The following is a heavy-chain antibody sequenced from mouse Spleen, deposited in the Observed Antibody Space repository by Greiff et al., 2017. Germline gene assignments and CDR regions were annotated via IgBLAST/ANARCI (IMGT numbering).Heavy chain of an antibody. CDR2: INPNNGGT. Sequence: DVQLQESGPELVKPGASVKIPCKASGYTFTDYNMDWVKQSHGKSLEWIGDINPNNGGTIYNQKFKGKATLTVDKSSSTAYMELRSLTSEDTAVYYCARRPSLYYDYGSFAYWGQGTLVTVSA. V-gene: IGHV1-18*01. CDR1: GYTFTDYN. J-gene: IGHJ3*01. CDR3: ARRPSLYYDYGSFAY. D-gene: IGHD2-4*01.